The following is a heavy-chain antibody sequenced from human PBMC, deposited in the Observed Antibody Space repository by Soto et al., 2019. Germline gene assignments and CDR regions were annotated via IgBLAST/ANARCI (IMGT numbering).Heavy chain of an antibody. V-gene: IGHV3-23*01. CDR3: AKDRAGKYPRDAFDI. J-gene: IGHJ3*02. CDR1: GITFSSYA. CDR2: ISGSGAST. Sequence: GGSLRLSCAASGITFSSYAMSWVRQAPGKWLEWVSGISGSGASTDYADSVKGRFTISRDNSKNTLYLQMNSLRAEDTAVYYCAKDRAGKYPRDAFDIWGQGTMVTVSS. D-gene: IGHD6-19*01.